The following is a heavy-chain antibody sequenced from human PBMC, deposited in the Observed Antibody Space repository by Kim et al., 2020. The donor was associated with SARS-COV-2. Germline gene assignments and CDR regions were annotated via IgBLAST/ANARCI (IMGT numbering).Heavy chain of an antibody. CDR2: IWYDGSNK. J-gene: IGHJ4*02. Sequence: GGSLRLSCAASGFTFSSYGMHWVRQAPGKGLEWVAVIWYDGSNKYYADSVKGRFTISRDNSKNTLYLQMNSLRAEDTAVYYCARDPSTDTAMVTAGIRVGYFDYWGQGTLVTVSS. V-gene: IGHV3-33*01. D-gene: IGHD5-18*01. CDR3: ARDPSTDTAMVTAGIRVGYFDY. CDR1: GFTFSSYG.